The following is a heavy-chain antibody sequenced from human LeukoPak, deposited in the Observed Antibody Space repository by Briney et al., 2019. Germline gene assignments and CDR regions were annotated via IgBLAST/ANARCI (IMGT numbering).Heavy chain of an antibody. V-gene: IGHV4-59*01. CDR3: ARWYYDSSGFDY. J-gene: IGHJ4*02. Sequence: SETLSLTCTVSGGSISSYYWSWIRQPPGKGLEWIGYIYYSGSTNYNPSLKSRVTISVDTSKNQFSLKLSSVTAADTAVYHCARWYYDSSGFDYWGQGTLVTVSS. D-gene: IGHD3-22*01. CDR1: GGSISSYY. CDR2: IYYSGST.